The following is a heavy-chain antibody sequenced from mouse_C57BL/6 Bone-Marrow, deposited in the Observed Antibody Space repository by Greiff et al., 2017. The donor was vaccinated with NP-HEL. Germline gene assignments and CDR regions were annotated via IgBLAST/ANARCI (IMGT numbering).Heavy chain of an antibody. CDR3: ARIYYYGSSYPYWYFDV. V-gene: IGHV2-9-1*01. D-gene: IGHD1-1*01. CDR1: GFSLTSYA. CDR2: IWTGGGT. J-gene: IGHJ1*03. Sequence: QVQLKESGPGLVAPSQSLSITCTVSGFSLTSYAISWVRQPPGKGLEWLGVIWTGGGTNYNSALKSRLSISKDNPKSQVFLKMNSLQTDDTARYYCARIYYYGSSYPYWYFDVWGTGTTVTVSS.